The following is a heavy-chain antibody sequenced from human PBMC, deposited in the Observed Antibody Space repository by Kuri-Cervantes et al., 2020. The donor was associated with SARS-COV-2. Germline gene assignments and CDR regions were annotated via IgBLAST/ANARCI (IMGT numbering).Heavy chain of an antibody. CDR2: ISYDGSNK. J-gene: IGHJ3*02. V-gene: IGHV3-30*04. D-gene: IGHD7-27*01. Sequence: GGSLRLSCAASGFTFSSYAMHWVRQAPGKGLEWVAVISYDGSNKYYADSVKGRFTISRDNSKNTLYLQMNSLRAEDTAVYYCARDGDDPTGERAFDIWGQGTMVTRSS. CDR3: ARDGDDPTGERAFDI. CDR1: GFTFSSYA.